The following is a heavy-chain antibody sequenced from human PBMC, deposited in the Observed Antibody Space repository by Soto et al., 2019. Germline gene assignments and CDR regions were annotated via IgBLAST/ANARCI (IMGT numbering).Heavy chain of an antibody. CDR3: GILYFGVAGSDY. CDR2: IYSDGGT. Sequence: EVQLVESGGGLVQPGGSLRLSCVSSGFTVTTSYMSWVRQTPGKGLEWVSVIYSDGGTYYADSVKGRFTISRDNSKNTVYLQMNSLRAEDTAVYYWGILYFGVAGSDYWGQGTLVTVSS. CDR1: GFTVTTSY. V-gene: IGHV3-66*01. D-gene: IGHD3-3*01. J-gene: IGHJ4*02.